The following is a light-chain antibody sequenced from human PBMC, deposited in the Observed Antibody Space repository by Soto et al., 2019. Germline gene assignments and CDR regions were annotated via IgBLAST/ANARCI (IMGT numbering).Light chain of an antibody. CDR3: QQYHNYPST. CDR1: ESISTW. V-gene: IGKV1-5*01. Sequence: DIQMTQSPSTLSASIGDRVTITCRASESISTWLAWYQHKPGKAPKFLIYDASSLESGVPSRFSGSGSGTEFTLTISNLQPDDFATYFCQQYHNYPSTFGQGTKVEIK. CDR2: DAS. J-gene: IGKJ1*01.